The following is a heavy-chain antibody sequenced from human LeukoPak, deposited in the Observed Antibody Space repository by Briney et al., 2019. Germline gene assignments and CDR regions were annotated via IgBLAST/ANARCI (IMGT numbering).Heavy chain of an antibody. CDR1: GGSFSGYY. J-gene: IGHJ6*02. D-gene: IGHD3-9*01. V-gene: IGHV4-34*01. CDR3: ARGYLILTGYYSYYYYGMDV. Sequence: SETLSLTCAVYGGSFSGYYWSWIRQPPGKGLEWIGEINHSGSTNYNPSLKSRVTISVDTSKNQFSLKLSSVTAADTAVYYCARGYLILTGYYSYYYYGMDVWGQGTTVTVSS. CDR2: INHSGST.